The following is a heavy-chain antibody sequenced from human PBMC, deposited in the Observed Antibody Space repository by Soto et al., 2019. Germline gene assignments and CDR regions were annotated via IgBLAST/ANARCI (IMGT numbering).Heavy chain of an antibody. CDR1: GYDFTAYD. V-gene: IGHV1-8*02. D-gene: IGHD6-13*01. J-gene: IGHJ6*02. Sequence: AAVKVSCKTSGYDFTAYDINWVRQASGQGLEWMGWMNPINGATGSARRFQGRVSMTRNTATGTAYLELTSLRSDDTGVYYCGRGPSPRAPAGGTPYYYAMDVWGQGTTVTVSS. CDR3: GRGPSPRAPAGGTPYYYAMDV. CDR2: MNPINGAT.